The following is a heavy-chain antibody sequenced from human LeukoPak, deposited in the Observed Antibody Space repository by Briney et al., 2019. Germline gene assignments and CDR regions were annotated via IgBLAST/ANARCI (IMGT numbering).Heavy chain of an antibody. Sequence: PGGSLRLSCAASGFSFSAYWMSWVRQAPGKGLEWLANINRDESEQYYVDSVKGRFTISRDNAMNALYLQMDSLRADDTAVYYCAREYCSGGTCYLPGYWGQGTLVTVSS. J-gene: IGHJ4*02. CDR3: AREYCSGGTCYLPGY. D-gene: IGHD2-15*01. V-gene: IGHV3-7*04. CDR1: GFSFSAYW. CDR2: INRDESEQ.